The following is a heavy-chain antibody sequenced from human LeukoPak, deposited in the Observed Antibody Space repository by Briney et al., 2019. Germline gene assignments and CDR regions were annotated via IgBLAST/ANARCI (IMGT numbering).Heavy chain of an antibody. D-gene: IGHD3-10*01. CDR2: INPNSGGT. V-gene: IGHV1-2*02. CDR3: ARGLYYYGSGSYAGGY. J-gene: IGHJ4*02. CDR1: GYTFTSYY. Sequence: ASVKVSCKASGYTFTSYYMHWVRQAPGQGLEWMGWINPNSGGTNYAQKFQGRVTMTRDTSISTAYMELSRLRSDDTAVYYCARGLYYYGSGSYAGGYWGQGTLVTVSS.